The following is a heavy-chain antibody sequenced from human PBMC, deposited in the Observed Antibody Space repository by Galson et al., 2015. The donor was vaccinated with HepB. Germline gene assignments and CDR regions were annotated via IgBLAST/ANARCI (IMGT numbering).Heavy chain of an antibody. D-gene: IGHD3/OR15-3a*01. CDR3: ARGIGSSRDWFGMDV. CDR1: GFTFSSYG. CDR2: IWYDGSNK. J-gene: IGHJ6*02. V-gene: IGHV3-33*01. Sequence: SLRLSCAASGFTFSSYGMHWVRQAPGKGLEWVAVIWYDGSNKYYADSVKGRFTISRDNSKNTLYLQMNSLRAEDTAVYYCARGIGSSRDWFGMDVWGQGTTVTVS.